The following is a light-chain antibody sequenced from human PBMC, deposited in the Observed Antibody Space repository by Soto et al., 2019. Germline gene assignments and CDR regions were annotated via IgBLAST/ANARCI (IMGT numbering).Light chain of an antibody. CDR1: QSVSSN. V-gene: IGKV3-15*01. Sequence: KVMKHAPATLSVSSGERATLSCRASQSVSSNLAWYHQKPDEAPRLLIYGASTRATGIPARFSGSGSGTELTLTIRSLQSEDFAVYYCQQYNTWPRTFGQGTKV. CDR3: QQYNTWPRT. J-gene: IGKJ1*01. CDR2: GAS.